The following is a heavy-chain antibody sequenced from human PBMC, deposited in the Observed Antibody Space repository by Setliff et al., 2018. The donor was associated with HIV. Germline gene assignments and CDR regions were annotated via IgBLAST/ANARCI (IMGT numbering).Heavy chain of an antibody. Sequence: PSETLSLTCTVYGGSFSGYYWIWIRQPPGKGLEWIGEINHSGSTNYNPSLKSRVTISVDTSKNPFSLQLSSVTAADTAVYYCARGRAAAVGRLWFDPWGQGTLVTVSS. CDR3: ARGRAAAVGRLWFDP. V-gene: IGHV4-34*01. CDR1: GGSFSGYY. CDR2: INHSGST. J-gene: IGHJ5*02. D-gene: IGHD6-13*01.